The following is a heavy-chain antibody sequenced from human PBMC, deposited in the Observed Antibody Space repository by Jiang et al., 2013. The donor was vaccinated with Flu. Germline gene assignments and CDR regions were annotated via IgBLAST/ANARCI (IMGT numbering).Heavy chain of an antibody. CDR2: INHSGST. V-gene: IGHV4-34*01. CDR3: ARVNYFDY. Sequence: LLKPSETLSLTCAVYGGSFSGYYWSWIRQPPGKGLEWIGEINHSGSTNYNPSLKSRVTISVDTSKNQFSLKLSSVTAADTAVYYCARVNYFDYWGQGTLVTVSS. CDR1: GGSFSGYY. J-gene: IGHJ4*02.